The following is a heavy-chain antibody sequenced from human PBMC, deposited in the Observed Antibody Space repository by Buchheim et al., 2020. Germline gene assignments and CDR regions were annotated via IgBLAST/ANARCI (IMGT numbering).Heavy chain of an antibody. J-gene: IGHJ1*01. CDR3: ARDPAEWGLLAYFQH. CDR1: GFTFSSYG. V-gene: IGHV3-33*01. CDR2: IWYDGSNK. Sequence: QVQLVESGGGVVQPGRSLRLSCAASGFTFSSYGMHWVRQAPGKGLEWVAVIWYDGSNKYYADSVKGRFTISRDNSKNTPYLQMNSLRAEDTAVYYYARDPAEWGLLAYFQHWGQGTL. D-gene: IGHD1-26*01.